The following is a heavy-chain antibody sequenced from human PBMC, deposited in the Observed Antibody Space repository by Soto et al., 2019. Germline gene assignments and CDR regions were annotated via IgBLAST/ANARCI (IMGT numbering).Heavy chain of an antibody. CDR1: GFTFSNYV. J-gene: IGHJ4*02. CDR2: ISGSGDNT. Sequence: EVHLLDSGGGLVQPGGSLRLSCAASGFTFSNYVMSWVRQAPGKGLEWVSYISGSGDNTYYADSVKGRFTISKDNSKTTLFLQMNSLRAEDTTVYYCAKLPLVLALVFDYWCQGTLVTVSS. V-gene: IGHV3-23*01. D-gene: IGHD2-15*01. CDR3: AKLPLVLALVFDY.